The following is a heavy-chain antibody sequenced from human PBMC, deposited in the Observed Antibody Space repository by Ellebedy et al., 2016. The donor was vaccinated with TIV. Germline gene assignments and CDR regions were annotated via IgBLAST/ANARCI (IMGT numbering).Heavy chain of an antibody. D-gene: IGHD7-27*01. J-gene: IGHJ4*02. CDR1: GFTSSGYA. CDR3: ASWDFDY. V-gene: IGHV3-23*01. CDR2: ISGSGGST. Sequence: GESLKISCAASGFTSSGYAMHWVRQSPGKGLEWVSAISGSGGSTHYAVSVKGRFTISRDNFNNTLYLQMNSLRAEDTAVYWCASWDFDYWGQGTLVTVSS.